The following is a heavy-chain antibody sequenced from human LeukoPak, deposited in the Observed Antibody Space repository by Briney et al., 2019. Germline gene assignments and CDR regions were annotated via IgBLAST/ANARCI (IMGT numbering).Heavy chain of an antibody. CDR2: IIPIFGTA. CDR3: ARDGISEQQLAN. Sequence: SVKVSCKASGYTFTGYYMHWVRQAPGQGLEWMGGIIPIFGTANYAQKFQGRVTITADESTSTAYMELSSLRAEDTAVYYCARDGISEQQLANWGQGTLVTVSS. J-gene: IGHJ4*02. CDR1: GYTFTGYY. D-gene: IGHD6-13*01. V-gene: IGHV1-69*13.